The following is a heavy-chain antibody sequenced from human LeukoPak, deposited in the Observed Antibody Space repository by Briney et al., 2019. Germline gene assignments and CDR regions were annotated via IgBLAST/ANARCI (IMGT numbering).Heavy chain of an antibody. J-gene: IGHJ4*02. D-gene: IGHD6-19*01. V-gene: IGHV3-30*18. CDR1: GFTFSSYG. Sequence: GGSLRLSCAASGFTFSSYGMHWVRQAPGKGLEWVAVISYDGSNKYYADSVEGRFTISRDNSKNTLYLQMNSLRAEDTAVYYCAKKGTSSAVAFTDYWGQGTLVTVSS. CDR3: AKKGTSSAVAFTDY. CDR2: ISYDGSNK.